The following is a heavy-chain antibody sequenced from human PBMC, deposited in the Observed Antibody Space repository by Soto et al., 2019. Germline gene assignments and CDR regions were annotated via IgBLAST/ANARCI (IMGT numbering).Heavy chain of an antibody. V-gene: IGHV5-51*01. D-gene: IGHD2-15*01. CDR1: VYIFIDYW. J-gene: IGHJ4*02. CDR3: ARTPLPGYSIHFNS. Sequence: LXDSLKVSCKSSVYIFIDYWIGWVLQMPGKGLEWMGIVYPRDSDTRYSPSFQGQVTISADRSTGTAFLQWRSLKASDTALYYCARTPLPGYSIHFNSWGQGTLVTVSS. CDR2: VYPRDSDT.